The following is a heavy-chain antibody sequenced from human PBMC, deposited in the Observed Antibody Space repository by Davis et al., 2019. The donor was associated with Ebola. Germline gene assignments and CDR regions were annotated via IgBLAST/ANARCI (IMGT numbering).Heavy chain of an antibody. D-gene: IGHD6-19*01. J-gene: IGHJ6*02. CDR3: ARSSEIGYSSGWSYYYYYGMDV. V-gene: IGHV1-2*02. CDR1: GYTFTSYG. CDR2: INPNSGGT. Sequence: ASVKVSCKASGYTFTSYGISWVRQAPGQGLEWMGWINPNSGGTNYAQKFQGRVTMTRDTSISTAYMELSRLRSDDTAVYYCARSSEIGYSSGWSYYYYYGMDVWGQGTTVTVSS.